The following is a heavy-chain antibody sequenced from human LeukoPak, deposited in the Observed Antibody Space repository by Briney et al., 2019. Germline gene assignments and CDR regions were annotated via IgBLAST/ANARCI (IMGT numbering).Heavy chain of an antibody. CDR1: GGSISSGGYY. Sequence: SETLSPTCTVSGGSISSGGYYWSWIRQHPGKGLEWIGYIYYSGSTYYNPSLKSRVTISVDTSKNQFSLKLSSVTAADTAVYYCARAVGVPAAFDYWGQGTLVTVTS. CDR3: ARAVGVPAAFDY. J-gene: IGHJ4*02. V-gene: IGHV4-31*03. D-gene: IGHD2-2*01. CDR2: IYYSGST.